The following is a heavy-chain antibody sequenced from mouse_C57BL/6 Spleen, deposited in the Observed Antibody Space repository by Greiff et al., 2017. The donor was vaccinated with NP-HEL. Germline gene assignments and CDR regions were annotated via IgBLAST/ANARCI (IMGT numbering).Heavy chain of an antibody. J-gene: IGHJ2*01. CDR3: ARDYYGSSYDDYVDY. CDR2: IYPRDGST. CDR1: GYTFTDHT. Sequence: QVQLQQSDAELVKPGASVKISCKVSGYTFTDHTIHWMKQRPEQGLEWIGYIYPRDGSTKYNEKFKGKATLTADKSSSTAYMQLNSLTSEDSAVYFCARDYYGSSYDDYVDYWGQGTTLTVSS. D-gene: IGHD1-1*01. V-gene: IGHV1-78*01.